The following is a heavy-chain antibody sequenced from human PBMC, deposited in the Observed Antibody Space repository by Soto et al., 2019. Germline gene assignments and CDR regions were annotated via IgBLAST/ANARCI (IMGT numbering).Heavy chain of an antibody. CDR3: ARDKITGLFDY. D-gene: IGHD2-8*02. Sequence: SETLSLTCAVYGGSFSGYSWTWIRQPPGTGLEWIGEINHTGSTNHNPSLKSRVTISVDTSKNQFSLKLTSVTAADTAVYYCARDKITGLFDYWGQGTLVTVSS. CDR2: INHTGST. V-gene: IGHV4-34*01. CDR1: GGSFSGYS. J-gene: IGHJ4*02.